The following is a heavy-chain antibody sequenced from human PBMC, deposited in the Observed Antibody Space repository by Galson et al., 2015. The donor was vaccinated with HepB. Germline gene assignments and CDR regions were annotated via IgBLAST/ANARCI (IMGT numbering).Heavy chain of an antibody. J-gene: IGHJ3*02. CDR2: ISYDGSNK. D-gene: IGHD2-15*01. Sequence: SLRLSCAASGFTFRSYGMHWVRQAPGKGLEWVAVISYDGSNKYYVDSVKGRFTISRDNSKNTLYLQMNSLRAEDTAVYYCARAWVVAGTFDAFDMWGQGTMVTVSS. CDR3: ARAWVVAGTFDAFDM. V-gene: IGHV3-30*03. CDR1: GFTFRSYG.